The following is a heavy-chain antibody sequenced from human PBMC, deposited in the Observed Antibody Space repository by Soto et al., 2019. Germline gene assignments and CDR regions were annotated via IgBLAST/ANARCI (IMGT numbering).Heavy chain of an antibody. CDR1: GFTFSSYA. V-gene: IGHV3-23*01. CDR2: ISGSGGST. D-gene: IGHD3-9*01. J-gene: IGHJ4*02. CDR3: ANEDYDILRRVPLTHY. Sequence: LGGSLRLSCAASGFTFSSYAMSWVRQAPGKGLEWVSAISGSGGSTYYADSVKGRFTISRDNSKSTLYLQMNSLRAEDTAVYYCANEDYDILRRVPLTHYWGQGTLVTVSS.